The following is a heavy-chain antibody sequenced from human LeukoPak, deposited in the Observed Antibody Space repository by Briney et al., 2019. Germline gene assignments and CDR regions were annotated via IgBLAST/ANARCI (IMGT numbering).Heavy chain of an antibody. D-gene: IGHD2-2*01. CDR2: AYHSGSI. CDR1: GNSISSGYY. V-gene: IGHV4-38-2*02. CDR3: ARDSDIVVVPAAFSWFDP. J-gene: IGHJ5*02. Sequence: SETLSLTCSVTGNSISSGYYWGWIRQPPGKGLEWIGSAYHSGSIYYNPSLKSRVTISVDTSKNRFSLNMRSVTAADTAVYCCARDSDIVVVPAAFSWFDPWGQGTLVTVSS.